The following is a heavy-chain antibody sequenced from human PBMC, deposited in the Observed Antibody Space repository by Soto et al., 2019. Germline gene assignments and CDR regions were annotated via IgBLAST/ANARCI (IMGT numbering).Heavy chain of an antibody. J-gene: IGHJ4*02. Sequence: EVQLLESGGGLVQPGGSLRLSCAASGFTFSSYAMSWVRQAPGKGLEWVSAISGSGGSTYYADSVKGPFTISRDNSKNTLCLPMTSLRAEDTAVYYYAKGLKVVVAATPFDYWCQGTLVTVSS. CDR2: ISGSGGST. D-gene: IGHD2-15*01. CDR1: GFTFSSYA. CDR3: AKGLKVVVAATPFDY. V-gene: IGHV3-23*01.